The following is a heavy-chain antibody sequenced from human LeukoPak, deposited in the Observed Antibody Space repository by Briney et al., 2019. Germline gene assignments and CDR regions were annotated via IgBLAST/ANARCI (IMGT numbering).Heavy chain of an antibody. D-gene: IGHD5-24*01. V-gene: IGHV4-4*07. J-gene: IGHJ4*02. CDR2: IYTSWGT. CDR3: ARVGGDGYRIFDY. Sequence: SETLSLTCTVSGGSISSYYWSWIRQPAGKGLEWIGRIYTSWGTNYNPSLKSRVTMSVDTSKNQSSLKLSSVAAADTAVYYCARVGGDGYRIFDYWGQGTLVTVSS. CDR1: GGSISSYY.